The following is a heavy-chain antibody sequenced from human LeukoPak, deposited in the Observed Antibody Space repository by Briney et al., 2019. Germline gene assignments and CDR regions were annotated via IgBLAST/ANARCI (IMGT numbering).Heavy chain of an antibody. V-gene: IGHV4-34*01. CDR1: GGSFSGYY. J-gene: IGHJ6*04. Sequence: SETLSLTCAVYGGSFSGYYWSWIRQPPGKGLEWIGEINHSGSTNYNPSLKSRVTISVDTSKNQFSLKLSSVTTADTAVYYCARVWDRSGGSCYLSPSGMDVWGKGTTVTVSS. D-gene: IGHD2-15*01. CDR2: INHSGST. CDR3: ARVWDRSGGSCYLSPSGMDV.